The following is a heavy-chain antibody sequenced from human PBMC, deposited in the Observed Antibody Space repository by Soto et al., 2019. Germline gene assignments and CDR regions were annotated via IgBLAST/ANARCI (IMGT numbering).Heavy chain of an antibody. Sequence: GGSLRLSCAASGFTFSNFWMHWVRQVPGKGLMWVSRINEDGRIINYADSVKGRFAISRDNARDTLYLEMNSLRAEDTAIYYCTRDIGGWGAYWGQGALVTVSS. CDR1: GFTFSNFW. CDR3: TRDIGGWGAY. V-gene: IGHV3-74*01. CDR2: INEDGRII. D-gene: IGHD3-10*01. J-gene: IGHJ4*02.